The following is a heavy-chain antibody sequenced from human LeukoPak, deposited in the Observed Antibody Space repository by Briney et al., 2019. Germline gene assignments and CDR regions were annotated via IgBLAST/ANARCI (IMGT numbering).Heavy chain of an antibody. CDR1: GFTFSSYA. J-gene: IGHJ4*02. V-gene: IGHV3-23*01. D-gene: IGHD2-2*01. Sequence: GGSLRLSGAASGFTFSSYAMSWVRQAPGKGREWVSAISGSGGSTSYAASVKGRFTISRDNSKNTLCLQMNSLRAEDTAVYYCANSNLGYCSSTSCYPVDYWGQGTLVTVSS. CDR2: ISGSGGST. CDR3: ANSNLGYCSSTSCYPVDY.